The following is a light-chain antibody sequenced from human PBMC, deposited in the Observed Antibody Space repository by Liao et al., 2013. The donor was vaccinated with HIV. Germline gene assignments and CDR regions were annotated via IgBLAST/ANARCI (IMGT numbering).Light chain of an antibody. Sequence: SYELTQPPSVSVAPGTTATITCEGINIGSKAVHWYQQKAGQAPVLVIYHENDRPSGIPERFSGSNSGNTATLTISRAEAGDEADYYCQVWDRSSGHPNVFGPGTKVTVL. CDR1: NIGSKA. CDR2: HEN. CDR3: QVWDRSSGHPNV. J-gene: IGLJ1*01. V-gene: IGLV3-21*04.